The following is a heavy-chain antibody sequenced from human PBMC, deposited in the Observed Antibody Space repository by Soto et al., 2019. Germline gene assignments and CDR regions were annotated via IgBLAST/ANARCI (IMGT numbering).Heavy chain of an antibody. CDR2: LSGSGGST. D-gene: IGHD3-10*01. J-gene: IGHJ4*02. V-gene: IGHV3-23*01. CDR1: GFTFSSYA. Sequence: GGSLRLSCAASGFTFSSYAMSWVRQAPGKGLGWVSALSGSGGSTYYADSVKGRFTISRDNSKNPLYLQMNSLRAEDTAIYYCAKDGDLILVFVESKFDYWGQGTLVTVSS. CDR3: AKDGDLILVFVESKFDY.